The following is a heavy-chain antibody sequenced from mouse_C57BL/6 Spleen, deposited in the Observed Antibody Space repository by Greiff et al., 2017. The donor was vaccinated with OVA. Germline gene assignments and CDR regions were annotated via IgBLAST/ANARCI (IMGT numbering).Heavy chain of an antibody. J-gene: IGHJ3*01. Sequence: EVHLVESEGGLVQPGSSMKLSCTASGFTFSDYYMAWVRQVPEKGLEWVANINYDGSSTYYLDSLKSRFIISRDNAKNILYLQMSSLKSEDTATYYCARSNYYGSSYWFAYWGQGTLVTVSA. CDR2: INYDGSST. CDR1: GFTFSDYY. V-gene: IGHV5-16*01. D-gene: IGHD1-1*01. CDR3: ARSNYYGSSYWFAY.